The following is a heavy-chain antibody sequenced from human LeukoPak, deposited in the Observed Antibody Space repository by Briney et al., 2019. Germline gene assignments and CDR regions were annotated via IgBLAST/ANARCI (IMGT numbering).Heavy chain of an antibody. V-gene: IGHV3-30*18. Sequence: GRSLRLSCAAPGFTFSSYGMHWVRQAPGKGLEWVAVITYDGSEKYYGDSVKGRFTISRDNSKNTLYLQMNSLRAEDTAVYYCAKKHSSGLHYWGQGTLVTVSS. CDR1: GFTFSSYG. D-gene: IGHD6-19*01. CDR3: AKKHSSGLHY. J-gene: IGHJ4*02. CDR2: ITYDGSEK.